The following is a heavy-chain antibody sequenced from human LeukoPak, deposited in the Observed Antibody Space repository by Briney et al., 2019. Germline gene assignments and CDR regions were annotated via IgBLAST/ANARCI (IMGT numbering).Heavy chain of an antibody. V-gene: IGHV3-53*01. CDR3: ARDKSSGSYYNYYYMDV. CDR2: IYSGGST. CDR1: GFTVSSNY. D-gene: IGHD1-26*01. Sequence: GGSLRLSCAASGFTVSSNYMSWVRQAPGKGLEWVSAIYSGGSTYYADSVKGRFTISRDNSKNTLYLQMNSLRAEDTAVYYCARDKSSGSYYNYYYMDVWGKGTTVTVSS. J-gene: IGHJ6*03.